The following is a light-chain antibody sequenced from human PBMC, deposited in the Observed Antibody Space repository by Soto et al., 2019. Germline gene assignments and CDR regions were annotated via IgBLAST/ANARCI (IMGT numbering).Light chain of an antibody. V-gene: IGLV2-23*01. CDR3: SSYARRNNLL. Sequence: QSALTQPASVSESPGQSITISCTGTSSDVGSYDLVSWYQHHPGTAPKLIVYEVTKRPSGVPDRFSGSKSGNSASLTVSGLQAEDEGDYFCSSYARRNNLLFGGGTKLTVL. CDR1: SSDVGSYDL. J-gene: IGLJ2*01. CDR2: EVT.